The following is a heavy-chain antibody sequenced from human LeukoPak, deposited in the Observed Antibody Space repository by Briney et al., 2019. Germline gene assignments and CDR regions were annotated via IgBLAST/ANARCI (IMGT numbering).Heavy chain of an antibody. Sequence: PGGSLRLSCAASGFTFSSYAMHWVRQAPGKGLEWVAVILYDGSNKYYADSVKGRFTISRDNSKNTLYLQMNSLRAEDTAVYYCARARGAATSGFDYWGQGTLVTVSS. V-gene: IGHV3-30-3*01. CDR2: ILYDGSNK. CDR3: ARARGAATSGFDY. J-gene: IGHJ4*02. D-gene: IGHD3-10*01. CDR1: GFTFSSYA.